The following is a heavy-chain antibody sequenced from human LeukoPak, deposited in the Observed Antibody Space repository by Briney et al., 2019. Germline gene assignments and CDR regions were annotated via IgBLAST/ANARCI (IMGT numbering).Heavy chain of an antibody. Sequence: SETLSLTCAVSGYSISSGYYWGWIRQPPGKGLEWIGSIYHSGSTYYNPSLKSRVTISVDTSKNQFSLKLSSVTAADTAVYYWARGGGLRFLEWLFKAWGQGTLVTVSS. CDR2: IYHSGST. CDR3: ARGGGLRFLEWLFKA. V-gene: IGHV4-38-2*01. D-gene: IGHD3-3*01. J-gene: IGHJ5*02. CDR1: GYSISSGYY.